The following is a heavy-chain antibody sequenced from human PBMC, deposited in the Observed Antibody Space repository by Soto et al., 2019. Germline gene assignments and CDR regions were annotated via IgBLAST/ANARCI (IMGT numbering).Heavy chain of an antibody. CDR1: GYRFSSSW. CDR3: ARLADCSGGSCYGYYYCYYGMDV. J-gene: IGHJ6*02. V-gene: IGHV5-51*01. D-gene: IGHD2-15*01. Sequence: GESLKISCQGTGYRFSSSWIGWVRQKPGKGLEWLGNVYPSDSDVRYSPAFEGQVTISADKSISTAYLQWSSLKASDTAMYYCARLADCSGGSCYGYYYCYYGMDVWGQGTTVTVSS. CDR2: VYPSDSDV.